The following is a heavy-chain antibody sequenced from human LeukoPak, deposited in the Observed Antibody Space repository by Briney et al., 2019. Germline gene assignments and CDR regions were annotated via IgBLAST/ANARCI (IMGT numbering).Heavy chain of an antibody. J-gene: IGHJ4*02. Sequence: GGSLRLSCAASGFTFDDYAMHWVRHAPGKGLEWVSGITWNSDSIYYADSVKGRFTISRDNAKNSLYLQMNSLRAEDTAVYYCARDTYGSGSYYNAPLDYWGQGTLVTVSS. CDR1: GFTFDDYA. CDR3: ARDTYGSGSYYNAPLDY. D-gene: IGHD3-10*01. V-gene: IGHV3-9*01. CDR2: ITWNSDSI.